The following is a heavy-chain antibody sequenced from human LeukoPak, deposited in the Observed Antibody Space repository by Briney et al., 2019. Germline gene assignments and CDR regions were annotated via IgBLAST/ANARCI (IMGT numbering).Heavy chain of an antibody. V-gene: IGHV3-30*18. D-gene: IGHD6-6*01. J-gene: IGHJ4*02. CDR1: GFTFSSYG. Sequence: GGSLRLSCAASGFTFSSYGMHWVRQAPGQGLEWVAVISSDGSGKHYADSVKGRFTISRDNSKNTLYLQMNNLRPEDTAVVYCAKDREGGSSSFDYWGQGTLVTVSS. CDR3: AKDREGGSSSFDY. CDR2: ISSDGSGK.